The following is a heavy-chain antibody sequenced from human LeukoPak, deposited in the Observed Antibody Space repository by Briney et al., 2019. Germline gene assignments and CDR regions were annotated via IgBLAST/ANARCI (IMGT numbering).Heavy chain of an antibody. V-gene: IGHV4-59*01. D-gene: IGHD3-22*01. J-gene: IGHJ6*03. Sequence: SETLSLTCTVSGGSISSYYWSWIRQPPGKGLEWIGYIYYSGSTSYNPSLKSRVTISVDTSKNQFSLKLSSVTAADTAVYYCARSSEGRYYYDSSGYSYYYYYMGVWGKGTTVTISS. CDR2: IYYSGST. CDR3: ARSSEGRYYYDSSGYSYYYYYMGV. CDR1: GGSISSYY.